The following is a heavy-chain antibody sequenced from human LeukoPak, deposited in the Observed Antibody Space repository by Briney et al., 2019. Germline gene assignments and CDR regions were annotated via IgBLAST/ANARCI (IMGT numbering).Heavy chain of an antibody. CDR2: VTWNAGST. J-gene: IGHJ4*02. CDR1: GFTFDDCG. CDR3: ARGYCSGNSCRLFDY. D-gene: IGHD2-15*01. V-gene: IGHV3-20*04. Sequence: GGSLRLSCAASGFTFDDCGMAWVRQPPGKGLEWVSGVTWNAGSTGYADSVKGRFTISRDNAKSSLYLQMNSLRAEDTALYYCARGYCSGNSCRLFDYWGRGTLVTVSS.